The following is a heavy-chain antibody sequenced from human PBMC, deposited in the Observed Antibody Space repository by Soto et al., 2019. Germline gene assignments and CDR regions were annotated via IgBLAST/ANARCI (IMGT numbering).Heavy chain of an antibody. CDR1: GFTFSSHW. J-gene: IGHJ3*02. Sequence: EVQLVESGGGLVQPGGSLRLSCAASGFTFSSHWIHWVRQAPGQGPEGVSRINEDGSITDYADFVEGRFTISRDNGKNTLYLQMSSLRAEDTAVYYCARPRSKSASGFVIWGHGTMVTVSS. V-gene: IGHV3-74*01. CDR3: ARPRSKSASGFVI. D-gene: IGHD5-12*01. CDR2: INEDGSIT.